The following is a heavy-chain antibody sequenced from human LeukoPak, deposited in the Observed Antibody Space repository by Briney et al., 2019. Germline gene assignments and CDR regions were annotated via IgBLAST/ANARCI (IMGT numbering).Heavy chain of an antibody. CDR3: ARVGPYCSSTSCYLGY. D-gene: IGHD2-2*01. CDR2: IIPIFGTA. J-gene: IGHJ4*02. CDR1: GGTFSSYA. V-gene: IGHV1-69*13. Sequence: SVKVSCKASGGTFSSYAISWVRQAPGQGLEWMGGIIPIFGTANYAQKFQGRVTITADEPTSTAYMELSSLRSEDTAVYYCARVGPYCSSTSCYLGYWGQGTLVTVSS.